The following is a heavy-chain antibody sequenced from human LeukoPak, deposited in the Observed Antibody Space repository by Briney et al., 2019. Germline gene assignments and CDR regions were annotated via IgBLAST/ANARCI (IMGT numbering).Heavy chain of an antibody. D-gene: IGHD3-10*01. CDR3: ASTVDYYGSGRLTTPNNWFDP. J-gene: IGHJ5*02. CDR1: GGTFSSYT. Sequence: SVKVSCKASGGTFSSYTISWVRQAPGQGLEWMGRIIPILGIANYAQKFQGRVTITADKSTSTAYMELSSLRSEDTAVYYCASTVDYYGSGRLTTPNNWFDPWGQGTLVTVSS. CDR2: IIPILGIA. V-gene: IGHV1-69*02.